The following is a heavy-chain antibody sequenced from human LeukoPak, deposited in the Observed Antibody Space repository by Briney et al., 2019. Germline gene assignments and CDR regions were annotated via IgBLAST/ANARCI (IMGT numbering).Heavy chain of an antibody. CDR2: INPNNAGT. V-gene: IGHV1-2*02. CDR3: ARDPGAQIYAGTLANDY. J-gene: IGHJ4*02. Sequence: GASVKVSCKASGYTFTDYYLHWVRQAPGQGLEWMGWINPNNAGTNYAQKFQGRVTMTTDTSTSTAYMELRSLRSDDTAVYYCARDPGAQIYAGTLANDYWGQGTLVTVSS. CDR1: GYTFTDYY. D-gene: IGHD6-13*01.